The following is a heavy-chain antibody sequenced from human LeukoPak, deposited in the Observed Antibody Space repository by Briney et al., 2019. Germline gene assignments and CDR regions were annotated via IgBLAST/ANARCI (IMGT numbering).Heavy chain of an antibody. CDR2: ISAYNGNT. V-gene: IGHV1-18*01. D-gene: IGHD3-3*01. CDR3: AREADDFWSGYYNYYYYYMDV. CDR1: GYTFTSYG. J-gene: IGHJ6*03. Sequence: ASVKVSCKASGYTFTSYGISWVRQAPGQGLEWMGWISAYNGNTNCAQKLQGRVTMTTDTSTSTAYMELRSLRSDDTAVYYCAREADDFWSGYYNYYYYYMDVWGKGTTVTVSS.